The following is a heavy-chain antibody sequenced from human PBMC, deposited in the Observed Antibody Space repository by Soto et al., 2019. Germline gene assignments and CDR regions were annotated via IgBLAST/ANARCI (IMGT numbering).Heavy chain of an antibody. CDR3: AKDGPLYCSSTSCLNWFDP. CDR1: GFSFSSYA. CDR2: ISGSGGRT. J-gene: IGHJ5*02. V-gene: IGHV3-23*01. D-gene: IGHD2-2*01. Sequence: GGSLRLSCAVSGFSFSSYAMSWVRQAPGKGLEWVSAISGSGGRTDYADSVQGRFTISRDNTKNTLYLQMNSLRAEDTAVYYCAKDGPLYCSSTSCLNWFDPWGQGTLVTVS.